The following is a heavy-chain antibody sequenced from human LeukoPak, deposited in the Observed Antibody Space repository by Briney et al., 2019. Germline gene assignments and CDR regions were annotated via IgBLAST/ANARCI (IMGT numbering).Heavy chain of an antibody. CDR3: VRYYCRTTTCYVFEY. J-gene: IGHJ4*02. D-gene: IGHD2-2*01. V-gene: IGHV3-7*01. CDR2: IKEHGSEK. CDR1: GFSFSSYS. Sequence: GGSLRLSCAASGFSFSSYSMNWVRQAPGKGLEWVAIIKEHGSEKYYVDSVKGRFTISRDNAENSLYLQMNSLRAEDTAVYYCVRYYCRTTTCYVFEYWGQGTLVTVSS.